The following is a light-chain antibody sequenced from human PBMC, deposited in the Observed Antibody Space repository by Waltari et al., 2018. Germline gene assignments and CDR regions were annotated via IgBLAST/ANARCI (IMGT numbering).Light chain of an antibody. Sequence: EMVMTQSPATLSVSPGERATLSCRASQSASSDLAWYQQKSGQAPRLLIYAASNRATGIPARFNGGGSGTEFTLTISSLQSGDFATYYCQQTSSRRTFGQGTKVEIK. V-gene: IGKV3-15*01. J-gene: IGKJ1*01. CDR2: AAS. CDR1: QSASSD. CDR3: QQTSSRRT.